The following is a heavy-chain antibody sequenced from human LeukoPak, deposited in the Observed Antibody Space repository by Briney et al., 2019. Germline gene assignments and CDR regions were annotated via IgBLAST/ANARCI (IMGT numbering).Heavy chain of an antibody. CDR2: VYSSGST. Sequence: SETLSLTCTVSGGSISNYYWSWIRQPAGKGLEWSGRVYSSGSTNYNPSLKSRVTMSVDTSKNPFSLKLHPVSAAYTAVYYCVWHYSGGDCYSRWYFDLWGRGTLVTVSS. V-gene: IGHV4-4*07. D-gene: IGHD2-21*02. CDR1: GGSISNYY. CDR3: VWHYSGGDCYSRWYFDL. J-gene: IGHJ2*01.